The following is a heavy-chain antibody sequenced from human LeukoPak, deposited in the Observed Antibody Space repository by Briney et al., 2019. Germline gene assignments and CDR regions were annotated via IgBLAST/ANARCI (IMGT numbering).Heavy chain of an antibody. CDR3: ARDADYGDYKGAFDI. V-gene: IGHV4-30-4*01. CDR2: IYYSGST. Sequence: PSETLSLTCTVSGGSISSGDYYWSWIRQPPGTGLEWIGYIYYSGSTYYNPSLKSRVTISVDTSKNQFSLKLSSVTAADTAVYYCARDADYGDYKGAFDIWGQGTMVTVSS. CDR1: GGSISSGDYY. J-gene: IGHJ3*02. D-gene: IGHD4-17*01.